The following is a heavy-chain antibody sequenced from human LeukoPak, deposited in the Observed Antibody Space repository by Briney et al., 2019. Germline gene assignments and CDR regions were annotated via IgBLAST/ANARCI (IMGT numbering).Heavy chain of an antibody. D-gene: IGHD4-17*01. CDR2: LNWNGGGR. Sequence: GGSPRLSCTVSGFTFEDYGMNWVRQVPGKEPEWVSGLNWNGGGRRYADSVKGRFIISRDNAKGVLYLQLNDLRVEDTALYYCARDAVPSGRSWFDPWGQGTLVTVSS. CDR1: GFTFEDYG. CDR3: ARDAVPSGRSWFDP. V-gene: IGHV3-20*04. J-gene: IGHJ5*02.